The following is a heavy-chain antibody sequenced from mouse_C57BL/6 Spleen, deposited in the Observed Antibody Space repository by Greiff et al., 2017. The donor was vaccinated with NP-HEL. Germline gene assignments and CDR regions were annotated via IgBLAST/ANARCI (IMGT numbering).Heavy chain of an antibody. CDR1: GYSITSGYY. J-gene: IGHJ3*01. Sequence: EVQVVESGPGLVKPSQSLSLTCSVTGYSITSGYYWNWIRQFPGNKLEWMGYISYDGSNNYNPSLKNRISITRDTSKNQFFLKLNSVTTEDTATYYCARGGEAFAYWGQGTLVTVSA. CDR3: ARGGEAFAY. V-gene: IGHV3-6*01. CDR2: ISYDGSN.